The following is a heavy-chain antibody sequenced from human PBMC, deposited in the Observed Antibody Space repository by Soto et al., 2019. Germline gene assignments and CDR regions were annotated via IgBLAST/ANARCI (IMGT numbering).Heavy chain of an antibody. CDR3: ARVSRDYHLYYFDY. V-gene: IGHV3-11*06. J-gene: IGHJ4*02. CDR1: GFTFSDHF. Sequence: TGGSLRLSGIVSGFTFSDHFMAWVRQAPGKGLEWVSDISTTRNYTKYADSVKGRFSMSRDNARNSVYLQMNRLRADDTAVYYCARVSRDYHLYYFDYWGQGALVTVSS. D-gene: IGHD2-21*01. CDR2: ISTTRNYT.